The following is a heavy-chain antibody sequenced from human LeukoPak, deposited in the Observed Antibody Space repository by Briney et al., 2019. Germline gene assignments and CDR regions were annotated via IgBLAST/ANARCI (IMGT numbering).Heavy chain of an antibody. J-gene: IGHJ4*02. D-gene: IGHD6-6*01. V-gene: IGHV3-48*04. CDR1: GFTFSSYS. CDR2: ISSSGSTI. CDR3: ASLEQLAFCY. Sequence: HPGGSLRLSCAASGFTFSSYSMNWVRQAPGKGLEWVSYISSSGSTIYYADSVKGRFTISRDNAKNSLYLQMNSLRAEDTAVYYCASLEQLAFCYWGQGTLVTVSS.